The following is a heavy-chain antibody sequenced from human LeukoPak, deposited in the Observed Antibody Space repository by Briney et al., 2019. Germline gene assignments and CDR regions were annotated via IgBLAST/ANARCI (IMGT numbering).Heavy chain of an antibody. CDR3: ASLVGATYTFDY. CDR1: GFTFSSYS. V-gene: IGHV3-21*01. Sequence: PGGSLRLSCAASGFTFSSYSMNWVRQAPGKGLEWVSSISSSSSYIYYADSVKGRFTISRDNSKNTLYLQMNSLRAEDTAVYYCASLVGATYTFDYWGQGTLVTVSS. CDR2: ISSSSSYI. J-gene: IGHJ4*02. D-gene: IGHD1-26*01.